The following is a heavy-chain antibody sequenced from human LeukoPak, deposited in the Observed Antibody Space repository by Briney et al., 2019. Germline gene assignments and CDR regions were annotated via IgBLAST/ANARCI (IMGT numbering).Heavy chain of an antibody. V-gene: IGHV3-66*01. CDR1: EFTVSSNY. D-gene: IGHD2-21*02. CDR2: IYSGGST. J-gene: IGHJ4*02. Sequence: GGSLRLSCAASEFTVSSNYMSWVRQAPGKGLEWVSVIYSGGSTYYADSVKGRFTIPRDKSKSTLYLQMNSLRAEDTAVYYCARKTATASPFDYWGQGTLVTVSS. CDR3: ARKTATASPFDY.